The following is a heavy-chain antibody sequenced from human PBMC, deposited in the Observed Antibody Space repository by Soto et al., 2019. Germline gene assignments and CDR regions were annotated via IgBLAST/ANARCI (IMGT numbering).Heavy chain of an antibody. Sequence: QVQLVQSGAEVKKPGSSGKVSCKASGGTFSSSAIDWVRQAPGQGLEWMGGIIPIFGTADYAQKFKGRVTITADESTSTAHRELSSLRSEDTVVYYCARGQTGGRWVYYFDYWGHGTLVTVSS. CDR1: GGTFSSSA. CDR3: ARGQTGGRWVYYFDY. D-gene: IGHD3-16*01. V-gene: IGHV1-69*12. CDR2: IIPIFGTA. J-gene: IGHJ4*01.